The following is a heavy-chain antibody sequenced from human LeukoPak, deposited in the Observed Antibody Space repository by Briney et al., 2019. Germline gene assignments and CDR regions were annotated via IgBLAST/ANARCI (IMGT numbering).Heavy chain of an antibody. V-gene: IGHV3-30*02. D-gene: IGHD1-26*01. CDR3: ARDGRSGSNYGRVDY. CDR1: GFTFSSYG. Sequence: GGPLRLSCAASGFTFSSYGMHWVRQAPGKGLEWVAFIRYDGSNKYYADSVKGRFTISRDNSKNTLYLQMNSLRAEDTAVYYCARDGRSGSNYGRVDYWGQGTLVTVSS. J-gene: IGHJ4*02. CDR2: IRYDGSNK.